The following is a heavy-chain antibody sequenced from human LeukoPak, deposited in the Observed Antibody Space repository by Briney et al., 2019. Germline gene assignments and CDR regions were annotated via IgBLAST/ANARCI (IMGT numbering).Heavy chain of an antibody. CDR1: GGSISSGGYY. Sequence: SQTLSLTCTVSGGSISSGGYYWSWIRQHPGKGLEWIGYIYYSGSTYYNPSLKSRVTISVDTSKNQFSLKLRSVTAADTAVYYCASTGNYYDSSGYYSTEDYWGQGTLVTVSS. V-gene: IGHV4-31*03. J-gene: IGHJ4*02. CDR3: ASTGNYYDSSGYYSTEDY. D-gene: IGHD3-22*01. CDR2: IYYSGST.